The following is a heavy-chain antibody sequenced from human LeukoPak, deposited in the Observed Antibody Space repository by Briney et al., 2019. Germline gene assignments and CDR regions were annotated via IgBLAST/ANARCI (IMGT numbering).Heavy chain of an antibody. D-gene: IGHD3-10*01. V-gene: IGHV4-59*01. Sequence: PSETLSLTCTVSGGSISPYYWSWIRQPPGKGQEWIGYIYYTGGTYYNPSLKSRVTISVDTSKNQFSLKLTSVTAADTAVYYCARAYYYGSGTFDIWGQGTMVTVSS. J-gene: IGHJ3*02. CDR1: GGSISPYY. CDR2: IYYTGGT. CDR3: ARAYYYGSGTFDI.